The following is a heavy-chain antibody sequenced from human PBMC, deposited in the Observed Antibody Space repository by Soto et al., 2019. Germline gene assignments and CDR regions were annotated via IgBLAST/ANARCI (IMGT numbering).Heavy chain of an antibody. Sequence: MHLVQSGEGVKKPGASVKVSCKAPGGTFSSYAISWARQAPGQGLEGMGGIIPSFGTANYAQKFQGRVTITADESTSTAYMELSSLRSEDTAVYYCARDRYDFWSGYYDSHWGQGTLVTVSS. CDR3: ARDRYDFWSGYYDSH. J-gene: IGHJ4*02. CDR1: GGTFSSYA. CDR2: IIPSFGTA. D-gene: IGHD3-3*01. V-gene: IGHV1-69*01.